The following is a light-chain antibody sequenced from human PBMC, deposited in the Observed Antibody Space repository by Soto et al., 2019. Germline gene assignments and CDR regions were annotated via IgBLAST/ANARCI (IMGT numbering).Light chain of an antibody. CDR2: DNT. J-gene: IGLJ3*02. Sequence: QSVLTQPPSVSGAPGQRVTISCTGSMSNIGAGYDVNWYQHLPGRAPKLLIYDNTHRPSGVPDRFSASKSGTSASLAITGLQAEDEAVYYCQSSDLTRRGSGVFGGGTKVTVL. CDR3: QSSDLTRRGSGV. CDR1: MSNIGAGYD. V-gene: IGLV1-40*01.